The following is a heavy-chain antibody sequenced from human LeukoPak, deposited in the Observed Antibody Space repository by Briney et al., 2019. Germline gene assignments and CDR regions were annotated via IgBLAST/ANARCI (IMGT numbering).Heavy chain of an antibody. Sequence: SETLSLTCAVYGGSFSGYYWGWIRQPPGKGLEWIGEINHSGSTNYNPSLKSRVTISVDTSKNQFSLKLSSVTAADTAVYYCARGPLVSPWDYWGQGTLVTVSS. J-gene: IGHJ4*02. D-gene: IGHD6-6*01. CDR2: INHSGST. CDR3: ARGPLVSPWDY. V-gene: IGHV4-34*01. CDR1: GGSFSGYY.